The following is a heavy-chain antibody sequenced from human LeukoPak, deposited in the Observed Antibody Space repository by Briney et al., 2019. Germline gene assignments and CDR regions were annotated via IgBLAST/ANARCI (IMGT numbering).Heavy chain of an antibody. CDR1: GFTFSSYA. CDR2: ISGSGGST. J-gene: IGHJ4*02. Sequence: GGSLRLSCAASGFTFSSYAMSWVRQASGKGLEWVSAISGSGGSTYYADPVKSRFTISRDNSKNTLYLQMNSLRAEDTAVYYCAPIAARVPDYFDYWGQGTLVTVSS. CDR3: APIAARVPDYFDY. V-gene: IGHV3-23*01. D-gene: IGHD6-6*01.